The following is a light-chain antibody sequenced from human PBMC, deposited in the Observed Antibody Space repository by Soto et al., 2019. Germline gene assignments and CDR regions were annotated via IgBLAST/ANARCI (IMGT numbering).Light chain of an antibody. CDR1: RSVSSY. Sequence: EIVLTQSPATLSLSPGERATLSCRASRSVSSYLAWYQQKPGQAPSLLIYDASNRATGIPARFSGSGSGTDFTLTISSLEPEDFAVYYCQQRSNWPLTFGGGTKVDIK. V-gene: IGKV3-11*01. CDR3: QQRSNWPLT. J-gene: IGKJ4*01. CDR2: DAS.